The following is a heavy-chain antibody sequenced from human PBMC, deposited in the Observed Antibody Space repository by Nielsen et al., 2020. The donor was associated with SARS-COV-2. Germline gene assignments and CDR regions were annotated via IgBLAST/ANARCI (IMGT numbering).Heavy chain of an antibody. CDR2: ISGSGGSK. Sequence: GESLKISCAASGFTFSSYAMSWVRQAPGKGLEWVSAISGSGGSKYYADSVKGRFTISRDNSKNTLYLQMNSLRAEDTAVYYCAKASPTTVTRRNWYFDLWGRGTLVTVSS. J-gene: IGHJ2*01. D-gene: IGHD4-17*01. CDR3: AKASPTTVTRRNWYFDL. V-gene: IGHV3-23*01. CDR1: GFTFSSYA.